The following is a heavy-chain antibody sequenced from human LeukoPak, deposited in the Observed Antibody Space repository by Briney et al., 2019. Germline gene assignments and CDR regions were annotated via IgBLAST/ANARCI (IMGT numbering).Heavy chain of an antibody. J-gene: IGHJ6*02. Sequence: PSETLSLTCAVYGGSFSGYYWSWIRQPPGKGLEWIGEINHSGSTNYNPSLKSRVTISVDTSKNQFSLKLSSVTAADTAVYYCARGVVVVAATGVFYYYGMDVWGQGTTVTVSS. D-gene: IGHD2-15*01. V-gene: IGHV4-34*01. CDR1: GGSFSGYY. CDR2: INHSGST. CDR3: ARGVVVVAATGVFYYYGMDV.